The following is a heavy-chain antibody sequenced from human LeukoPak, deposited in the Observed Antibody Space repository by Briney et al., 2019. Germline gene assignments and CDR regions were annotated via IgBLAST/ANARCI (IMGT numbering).Heavy chain of an antibody. J-gene: IGHJ4*02. D-gene: IGHD3-16*02. CDR3: ARAIMITLGGVIVDDY. V-gene: IGHV1-2*02. CDR1: GYTFTGYY. CDR2: INPNSGGT. Sequence: ASVKVSCKASGYTFTGYYMHWVRQAPGEGLEWMGWINPNSGGTNYAQKFQGRVTMTRDTSISTAYMELSRLRSDDTAVYYCARAIMITLGGVIVDDYWGQGTLVTVSS.